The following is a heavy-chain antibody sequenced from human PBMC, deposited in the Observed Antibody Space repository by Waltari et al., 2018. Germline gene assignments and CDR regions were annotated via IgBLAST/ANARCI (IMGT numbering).Heavy chain of an antibody. CDR1: EFTFSACN. D-gene: IGHD7-27*01. J-gene: IGHJ4*02. V-gene: IGHV3-30*02. CDR2: IHFDGNQK. CDR3: VKDWNWGFDY. Sequence: QVQLVESGGGVVQPGGSLRLSCAASEFTFSACNMHWVRQAPDKGLEWVTLIHFDGNQKYYADSVKGRFTISRDNSKNTLFLQMNSLRVEDMAVYYCVKDWNWGFDYWGQGTLVTVYS.